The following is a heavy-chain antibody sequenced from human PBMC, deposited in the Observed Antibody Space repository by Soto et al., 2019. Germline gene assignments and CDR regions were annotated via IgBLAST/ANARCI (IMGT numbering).Heavy chain of an antibody. CDR3: ATQGLTNYYYYAMDV. J-gene: IGHJ6*02. CDR2: IIPIFGTA. D-gene: IGHD1-1*01. Sequence: QVQLVRSGAEVKKPGSSVKVSCKASGGTFSSYAISWVRQAPGQGLEWMGGIIPIFGTANYAQKFQGRVTXPXAXSXXMAYMELSSLRSEDTAVYYCATQGLTNYYYYAMDVWRQGTTVSVAS. V-gene: IGHV1-69*05. CDR1: GGTFSSYA.